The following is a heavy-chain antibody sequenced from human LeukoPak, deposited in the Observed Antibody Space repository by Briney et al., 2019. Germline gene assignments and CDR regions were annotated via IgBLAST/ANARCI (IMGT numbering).Heavy chain of an antibody. Sequence: GASVKVSCKASGYTFTGYYMHWVRQAPRQGLEWMGWINPNSGGTNYAQKFQGRVTMTRDTSISTAYMELSRLRSDDTAVYYCARDLSSSWYYFDYWGQGTLVTVSS. CDR2: INPNSGGT. D-gene: IGHD6-13*01. V-gene: IGHV1-2*02. J-gene: IGHJ4*02. CDR3: ARDLSSSWYYFDY. CDR1: GYTFTGYY.